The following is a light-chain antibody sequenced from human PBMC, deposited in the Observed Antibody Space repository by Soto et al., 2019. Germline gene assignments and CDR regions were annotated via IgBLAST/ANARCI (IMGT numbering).Light chain of an antibody. CDR3: QQFNNSPLT. CDR1: QSLRNNY. CDR2: SAS. J-gene: IGKJ4*01. Sequence: EIVLTQSPGTLSLSSGERATLSCRASQSLRNNYLAWYQQKPGQTPRLLIHSASSRATGIPDRFSGSGSGTDFTLTISMLEPEDFAVYYCQQFNNSPLTFGGGTKVEIK. V-gene: IGKV3-20*01.